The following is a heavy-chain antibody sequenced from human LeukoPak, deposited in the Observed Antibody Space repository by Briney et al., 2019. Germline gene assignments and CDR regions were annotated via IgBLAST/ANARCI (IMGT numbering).Heavy chain of an antibody. CDR1: GGTFSSYA. J-gene: IGHJ4*02. D-gene: IGHD4-17*01. Sequence: SVKVSCKASGGTFSSYAISWGRQAPGQGLEWMGGIIPIFGTANYAQKFQGRVTITADESTSTAYMELSSLRSEDTAVYYCASYDYGDYDFDYWGQGTLVTVSS. CDR3: ASYDYGDYDFDY. CDR2: IIPIFGTA. V-gene: IGHV1-69*13.